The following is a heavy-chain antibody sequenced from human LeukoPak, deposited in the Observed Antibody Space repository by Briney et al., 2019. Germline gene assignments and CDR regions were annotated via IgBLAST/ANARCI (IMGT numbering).Heavy chain of an antibody. V-gene: IGHV1-18*01. CDR1: GYTFTSHG. Sequence: ASVKVSCKASGYTFTSHGISWVRQAPGQGLEWMGWISAYNGNTNYAQKLQGRVTMTTDTSTSTACMELRSLRSDDTAVYYCARAHYDFWSGHYYYYYMDVWDKGTTVTVSS. J-gene: IGHJ6*03. D-gene: IGHD3-3*01. CDR3: ARAHYDFWSGHYYYYYMDV. CDR2: ISAYNGNT.